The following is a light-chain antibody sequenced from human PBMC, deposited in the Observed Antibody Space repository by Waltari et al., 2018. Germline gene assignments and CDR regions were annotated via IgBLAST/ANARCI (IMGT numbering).Light chain of an antibody. CDR2: GTF. CDR3: QQYQT. J-gene: IGKJ2*01. CDR1: QSGSRIY. Sequence: IVLTQSPTTLSLSPGERATLSCRASQSGSRIYLAWYQQKPGQAPRLLIYGTFTRATGIPDRCSGTGSGTDFTLTISRLEPEDSAVYFCQQYQTFGQGTKLEIK. V-gene: IGKV3-20*01.